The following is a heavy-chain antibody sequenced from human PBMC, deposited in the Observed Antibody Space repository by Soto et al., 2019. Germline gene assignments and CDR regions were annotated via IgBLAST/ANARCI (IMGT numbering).Heavy chain of an antibody. V-gene: IGHV4-31*03. CDR1: GVTVSSDAYY. J-gene: IGHJ4*02. CDR3: ARYRFGGSRWPNFAY. D-gene: IGHD6-13*01. CDR2: IYHTGST. Sequence: PSETLSLTCTVSGVTVSSDAYYWSWIRQRPGRGLEWIGNIYHTGSTYYSPSLKSRVVISLDTSRNQFSLRLTSVTAADTAVYFCARYRFGGSRWPNFAYGGQGTRVTVSS.